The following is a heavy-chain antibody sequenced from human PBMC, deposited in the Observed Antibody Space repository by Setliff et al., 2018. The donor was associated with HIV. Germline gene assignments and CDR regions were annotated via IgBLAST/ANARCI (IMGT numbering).Heavy chain of an antibody. CDR3: AKTYYYDSSGYYYFDS. CDR1: GFTLSIYS. J-gene: IGHJ4*02. CDR2: ISGGGGRT. V-gene: IGHV3-23*01. Sequence: PGGSLRLSCAASGFTLSIYSMTWVRQAPGKGLEWVSSISGGGGRTYHADSVRGRFTISRDNSKNSLYLQMNSLRAEDTAVYYCAKTYYYDSSGYYYFDSWGQGTLVTVSS. D-gene: IGHD3-22*01.